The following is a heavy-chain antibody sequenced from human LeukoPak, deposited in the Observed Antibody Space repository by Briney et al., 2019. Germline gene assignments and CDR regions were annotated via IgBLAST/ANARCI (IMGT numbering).Heavy chain of an antibody. CDR3: ARDQGSLTRSWYTGY. CDR1: GYTFTGYH. Sequence: ASVKVSCKASGYTFTGYHIHWVQQAAGQGLELMGRINPYSGDTNFAQKFQGRVTMTRDTSITTAYMDLSSLTPDDTAVYFCARDQGSLTRSWYTGYWGQGTQVTVSS. J-gene: IGHJ4*02. D-gene: IGHD6-13*01. V-gene: IGHV1-2*06. CDR2: INPYSGDT.